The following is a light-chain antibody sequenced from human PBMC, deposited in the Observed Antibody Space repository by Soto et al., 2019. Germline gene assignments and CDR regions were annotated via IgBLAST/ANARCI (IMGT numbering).Light chain of an antibody. Sequence: AIQMTQSPSSLSASIGDRVTITCRASQGIRNDLGWYQQKPGKAPKLLIYAASSLQTGIPSRFSGTGSGTDFTLTISSLQPEDFATYYCLQDYNYPLTFGQGTKVDI. J-gene: IGKJ1*01. CDR2: AAS. V-gene: IGKV1-6*01. CDR1: QGIRND. CDR3: LQDYNYPLT.